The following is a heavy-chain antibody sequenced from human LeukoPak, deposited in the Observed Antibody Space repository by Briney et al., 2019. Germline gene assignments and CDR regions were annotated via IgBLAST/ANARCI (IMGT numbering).Heavy chain of an antibody. V-gene: IGHV4-59*01. Sequence: SETLSLTCTVSGGSISSYYWSWIRQPPGKGLEWIGYIYYSGSTNYNPSLESRVTISVDTSKNQFSLKLSSVTAADTAVYYCARDLLTYYDILTGTNDAFDIWGQGTMVTVSS. CDR1: GGSISSYY. J-gene: IGHJ3*02. CDR2: IYYSGST. D-gene: IGHD3-9*01. CDR3: ARDLLTYYDILTGTNDAFDI.